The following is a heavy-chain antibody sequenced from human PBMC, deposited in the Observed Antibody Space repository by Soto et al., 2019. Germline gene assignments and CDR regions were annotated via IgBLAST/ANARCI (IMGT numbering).Heavy chain of an antibody. CDR3: ARVSAATKEAWFDP. CDR2: ISSSSSYI. V-gene: IGHV3-21*01. Sequence: EVQVVESGGGLVKPGGSLRLSCVASGFTFRSYSMNWVRQAPGKGLEWVSSISSSSSYIYYADSVKGRFTISRDNAKNSLYLQMNSLRAEDTAVYYCARVSAATKEAWFDPWGQGTLVTVSS. J-gene: IGHJ5*02. D-gene: IGHD2-15*01. CDR1: GFTFRSYS.